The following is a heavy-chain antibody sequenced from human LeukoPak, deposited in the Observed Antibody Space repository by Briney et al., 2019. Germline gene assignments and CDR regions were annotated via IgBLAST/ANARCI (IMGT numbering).Heavy chain of an antibody. J-gene: IGHJ4*02. CDR3: ARSCYYDSSGYPTNFDF. D-gene: IGHD3-22*01. Sequence: ASVKVSCRASGYIFSNHGITWVRQAPGQGLEWMGWISGNSGNTNYAQTFQGRVTMTTDTSTSTAYMELRSLGSDDTAVYYCARSCYYDSSGYPTNFDFWGQGTLVSVSS. V-gene: IGHV1-18*01. CDR2: ISGNSGNT. CDR1: GYIFSNHG.